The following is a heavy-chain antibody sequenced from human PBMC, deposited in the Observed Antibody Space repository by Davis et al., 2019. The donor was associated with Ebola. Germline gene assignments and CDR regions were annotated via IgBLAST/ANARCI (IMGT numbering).Heavy chain of an antibody. CDR3: AKAPSHAYSSSWYGNWFDP. CDR2: ISGSGGST. J-gene: IGHJ5*02. CDR1: GFTFSSYA. V-gene: IGHV3-23*01. Sequence: GGSLRLSCAASGFTFSSYAMSWVRQAPGKGLEWVSAISGSGGSTYYADSVKGRFTISRDNSKNTLYLQMNSLRAEDTVVYYCAKAPSHAYSSSWYGNWFDPWGQGTLVTVSS. D-gene: IGHD6-13*01.